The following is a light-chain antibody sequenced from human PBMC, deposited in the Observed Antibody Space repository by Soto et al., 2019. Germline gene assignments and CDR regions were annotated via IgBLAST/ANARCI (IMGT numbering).Light chain of an antibody. CDR1: QTISSW. CDR2: KAS. V-gene: IGKV1-5*03. Sequence: DIQMTQSPSTLSGSVGDRVTITCRARQTISSWLAWYQQKPGKAPKLLIYKASTLKSGVPSRFSGSGSGTEVTLTISSLQPDDFATYYCQHYNSYSEAFGQGTKLELK. J-gene: IGKJ1*01. CDR3: QHYNSYSEA.